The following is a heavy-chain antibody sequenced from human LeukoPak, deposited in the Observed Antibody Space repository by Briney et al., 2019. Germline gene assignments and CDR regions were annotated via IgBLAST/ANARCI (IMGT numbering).Heavy chain of an antibody. V-gene: IGHV1-69*13. CDR2: IIPIFGTA. D-gene: IGHD4-11*01. J-gene: IGHJ6*02. Sequence: SVKVSCKASGGTFSSYAISWVRQAPGQGLEWMGGIIPIFGTANYAQKFQGRVTITADESTSTAYMELSSLRSEDTAAYYCASAVYSNYYYYYGMDVWGQGTTVTVSS. CDR1: GGTFSSYA. CDR3: ASAVYSNYYYYYGMDV.